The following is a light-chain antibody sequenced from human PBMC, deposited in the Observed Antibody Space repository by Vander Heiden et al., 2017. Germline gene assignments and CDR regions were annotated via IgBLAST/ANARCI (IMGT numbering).Light chain of an antibody. CDR2: AAS. CDR3: QQTDKTPKT. J-gene: IGKJ1*01. V-gene: IGKV1-39*01. CDR1: QSVNTY. Sequence: DIQMTQSPSSLSASVGDGVTITCRASQSVNTYLNWYQQKPGKAPKLLISAASNLQSGVSSRFSGSGSGTEVTLTISRLQPEDVATYLCQQTDKTPKTFGQGSKVEIK.